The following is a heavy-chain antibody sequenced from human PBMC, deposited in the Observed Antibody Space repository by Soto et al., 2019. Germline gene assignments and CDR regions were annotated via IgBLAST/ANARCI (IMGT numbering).Heavy chain of an antibody. V-gene: IGHV4-31*03. D-gene: IGHD2-15*01. CDR1: GGSISRPGYY. CDR3: ARLRRGGSGFPGL. Sequence: QMQLQESGPGLVKPSQTLSLICSVSGGSISRPGYYWAWIRQHPARGLEWIGSISYSGNSNHNPSLQSRLILSVATAPNGVSLRLNSVPAADTGVYYFARLRRGGSGFPGLWSQGARVTFPS. J-gene: IGHJ4*02. CDR2: ISYSGNS.